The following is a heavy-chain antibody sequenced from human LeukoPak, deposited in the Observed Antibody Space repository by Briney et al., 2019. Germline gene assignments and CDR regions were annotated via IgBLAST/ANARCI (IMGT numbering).Heavy chain of an antibody. CDR3: ASYDPRTAAAGIDSYYYYYYMDV. D-gene: IGHD6-13*01. CDR1: GYTFTGYY. Sequence: ASVKVSCKASGYTFTGYYMHWVRQAPGQGLEWMGWINPNSGGTNYAQKFQGRVTMTRDTSISTAYMELSRLRSDDTAVYYSASYDPRTAAAGIDSYYYYYYMDVWGKGTTVTVSS. V-gene: IGHV1-2*02. CDR2: INPNSGGT. J-gene: IGHJ6*03.